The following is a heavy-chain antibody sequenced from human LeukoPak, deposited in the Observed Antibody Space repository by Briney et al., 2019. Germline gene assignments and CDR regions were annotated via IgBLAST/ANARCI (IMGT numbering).Heavy chain of an antibody. CDR3: ARHPELYFFDY. Sequence: PSETLSLTCTVSGASISSYYWSWIRQPPGKGLEWIGYISYNGSTNYNPSLKSRVTISADTSKNQVSLTLSSVTAADTAVYYCARHPELYFFDYWGQGTLVTVSS. CDR2: ISYNGST. J-gene: IGHJ4*02. D-gene: IGHD3-10*01. CDR1: GASISSYY. V-gene: IGHV4-59*08.